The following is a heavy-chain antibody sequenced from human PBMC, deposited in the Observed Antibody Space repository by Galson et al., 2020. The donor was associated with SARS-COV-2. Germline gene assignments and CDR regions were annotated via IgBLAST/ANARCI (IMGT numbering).Heavy chain of an antibody. Sequence: SETLSLTCTVSGGSISSGAYFWSWIRQHPGKGLEWIGYIDYSGSTYYIPSLKSRVIISVDTSKNQLSLRLSSVTAADTAVYYCARDRKNYDEDYDSTRYLGAFDIWGQGTMVTVSS. V-gene: IGHV4-31*03. CDR2: IDYSGST. CDR1: GGSISSGAYF. CDR3: ARDRKNYDEDYDSTRYLGAFDI. J-gene: IGHJ3*02. D-gene: IGHD3-22*01.